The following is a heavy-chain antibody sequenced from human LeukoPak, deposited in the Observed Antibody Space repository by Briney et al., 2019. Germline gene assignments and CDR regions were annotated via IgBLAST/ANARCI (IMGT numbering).Heavy chain of an antibody. CDR2: IIPIFGTA. CDR3: ARGVVPAYNYYYYMDV. V-gene: IGHV1-69*05. CDR1: GGTFSSYA. D-gene: IGHD2-2*01. J-gene: IGHJ6*03. Sequence: ASVKVSCKASGGTFSSYAISWVRQAPGQGLEWMGGIIPIFGTANYAQKFQGRVTITTDESTSTAYMELSSLRSEDTAVYYCARGVVPAYNYYYYMDVWGKGTTVTVSS.